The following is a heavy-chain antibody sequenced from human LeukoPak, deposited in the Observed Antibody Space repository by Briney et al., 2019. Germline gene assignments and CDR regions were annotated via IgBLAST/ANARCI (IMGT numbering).Heavy chain of an antibody. V-gene: IGHV3-66*04. CDR2: IHGGGRT. D-gene: IGHD2-21*02. Sequence: QTGGSLRLSCAASGFTVINNYMSWVRQAPGKGLEWVSLIHGGGRTYYADSVKGRFTISRDNSKNTLYLQMNSLRAEDTAVYYCARLPRPCGGDCYSNAFDIWGQGTKVTVS. J-gene: IGHJ3*02. CDR1: GFTVINNY. CDR3: ARLPRPCGGDCYSNAFDI.